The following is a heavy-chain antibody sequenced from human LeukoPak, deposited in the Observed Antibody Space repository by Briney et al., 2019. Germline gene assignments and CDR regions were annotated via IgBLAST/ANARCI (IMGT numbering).Heavy chain of an antibody. CDR3: ARRRGVYYFDY. CDR1: GGSISSTNFY. Sequence: PSETLSLTCTASGGSISSTNFYWGWIRQSPGKGLEWIGSIYYSGGTYYNASLKSRVTISVDTSKNQFSLRLSSVTATDTAVYYCARRRGVYYFDYWGQGTLVTVSS. J-gene: IGHJ4*02. CDR2: IYYSGGT. D-gene: IGHD3-10*01. V-gene: IGHV4-39*01.